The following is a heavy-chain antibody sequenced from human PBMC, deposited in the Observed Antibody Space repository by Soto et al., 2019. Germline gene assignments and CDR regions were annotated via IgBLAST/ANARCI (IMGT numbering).Heavy chain of an antibody. CDR1: GGSFSGYY. CDR3: ARDFVVSAAIMYYYYYGIDG. J-gene: IGHJ6*02. CDR2: INHSGST. Sequence: SETLSLTCAVYGGSFSGYYWSWIRQPPGKGLEWIGEINHSGSTNYNPSLKSRVTISVDTSKNQFSLKLSSATAADPAVYYCARDFVVSAAIMYYYYYGIDGWGQRTTDTGSS. V-gene: IGHV4-34*01. D-gene: IGHD2-2*02.